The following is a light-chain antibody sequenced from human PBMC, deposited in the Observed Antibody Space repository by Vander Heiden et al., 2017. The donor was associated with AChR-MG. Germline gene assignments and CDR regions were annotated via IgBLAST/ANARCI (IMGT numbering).Light chain of an antibody. CDR3: QQYDSFPLT. CDR1: QSVSSSY. Sequence: EIVLTQSPGTLSLSPGERATLSCRASQSVSSSYLAWYQQKPGQAPRLLIYGASSRATGIPDRFGGSGSGTDFTLTISRLEPEDFAVYYCQQYDSFPLTFGGGTKVEIK. J-gene: IGKJ4*01. V-gene: IGKV3-20*01. CDR2: GAS.